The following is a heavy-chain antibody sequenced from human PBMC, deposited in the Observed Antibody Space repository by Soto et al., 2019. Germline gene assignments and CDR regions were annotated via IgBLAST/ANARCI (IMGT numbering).Heavy chain of an antibody. CDR1: GFTFRSYV. J-gene: IGHJ1*01. CDR2: TSYDGSNE. Sequence: QVQLVESGGGVVQPGTSLRLSCVGSGFTFRSYVIHWVRQAPGKGLEWVALTSYDGSNEDYGDSVKGRFTISRDNSRNTVDLQMDSLRREDTALYYCARWGTTGGLDVWGQGTLVSVSS. D-gene: IGHD3-16*01. CDR3: ARWGTTGGLDV. V-gene: IGHV3-30*19.